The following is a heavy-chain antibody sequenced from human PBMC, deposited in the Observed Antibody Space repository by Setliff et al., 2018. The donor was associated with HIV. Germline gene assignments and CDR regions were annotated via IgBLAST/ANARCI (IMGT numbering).Heavy chain of an antibody. CDR3: ARDDHYYDMGSILSDWFFDV. CDR1: GGTFSNYA. CDR2: VIPIFGST. V-gene: IGHV1-69*13. Sequence: SVKVSCKASGGTFSNYAFSWVRQAPGQGLEWMGGVIPIFGSTTFAQKFQGRVTITADESKDTVEMELSSLTSEDTAVYYCARDDHYYDMGSILSDWFFDVWDRGTLVTVSS. D-gene: IGHD3-22*01. J-gene: IGHJ2*01.